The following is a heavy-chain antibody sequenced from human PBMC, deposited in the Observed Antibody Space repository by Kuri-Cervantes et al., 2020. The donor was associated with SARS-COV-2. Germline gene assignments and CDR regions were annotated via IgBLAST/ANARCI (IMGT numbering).Heavy chain of an antibody. Sequence: SETLSLTCTVSGGPISSSSYYWGWIRQPPGKGLEWIGSIYYSGSTYYNPSLKSRLTISVDTSKKQFSLNLSSVTAADTAVYYCARDRGRIAAAGIGWFDPWGQGTLVTVSS. CDR1: GGPISSSSYY. D-gene: IGHD6-13*01. J-gene: IGHJ5*02. CDR2: IYYSGST. V-gene: IGHV4-39*07. CDR3: ARDRGRIAAAGIGWFDP.